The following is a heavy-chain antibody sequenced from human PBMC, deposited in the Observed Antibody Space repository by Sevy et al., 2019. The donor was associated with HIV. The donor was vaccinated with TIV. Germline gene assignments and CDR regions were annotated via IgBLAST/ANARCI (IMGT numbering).Heavy chain of an antibody. CDR1: GYSFTAYY. D-gene: IGHD1-26*01. CDR3: AVDSNTWDDAFEI. J-gene: IGHJ3*02. Sequence: ASVKVSCRASGYSFTAYYIQWVRQAPGQGLEWMGWINPDNGDREYSQKFPGRVTMTRDTSIGTAYMELSRLRIDDTAVYYCAVDSNTWDDAFEIWGQGTMVTVSS. CDR2: INPDNGDR. V-gene: IGHV1-2*02.